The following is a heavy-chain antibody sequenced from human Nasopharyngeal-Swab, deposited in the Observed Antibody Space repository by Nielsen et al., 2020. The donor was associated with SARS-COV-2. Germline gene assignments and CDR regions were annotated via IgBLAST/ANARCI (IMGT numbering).Heavy chain of an antibody. D-gene: IGHD6-19*01. Sequence: GESLKISCAASGFTFSSYWMHWVRQAPGKGLVWVSRINSDGSRTSYADSVKGRLNISRDNAKNTLCLQMNSLRAEDTAVYYCARVESGWHLVDAFDIWGQGTVVTVSS. V-gene: IGHV3-74*01. CDR1: GFTFSSYW. J-gene: IGHJ3*02. CDR3: ARVESGWHLVDAFDI. CDR2: INSDGSRT.